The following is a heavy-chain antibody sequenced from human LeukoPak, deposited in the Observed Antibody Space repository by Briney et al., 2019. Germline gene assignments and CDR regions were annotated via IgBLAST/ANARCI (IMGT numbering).Heavy chain of an antibody. CDR3: AREAEGYDSSGYYLDRLDY. J-gene: IGHJ4*02. CDR2: ISSSSSYI. CDR1: GFTFSSYS. Sequence: GGSLRLSCAASGFTFSSYSMNWVRQAPGKGLEWVSSISSSSSYIYYADSVKGRFTISRDNAKNSLYLQMNSLRAEDTAVYYCAREAEGYDSSGYYLDRLDYWGQGTLVTVSS. V-gene: IGHV3-21*01. D-gene: IGHD3-22*01.